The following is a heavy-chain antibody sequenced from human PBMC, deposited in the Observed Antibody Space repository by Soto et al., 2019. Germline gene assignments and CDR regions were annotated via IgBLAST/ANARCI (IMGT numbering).Heavy chain of an antibody. Sequence: QVQLVESGGDVVQPGRSLRLSCVASGFTFSRFGMHWVRQASGKGLEWVAGIWYDGSNRLYADSVRGRFTISRDDSKNTLYLQMISLRAEDTAVYYCARGDSCCYYPGHFDYWGQGTLVTVSS. CDR3: ARGDSCCYYPGHFDY. CDR2: IWYDGSNR. CDR1: GFTFSRFG. V-gene: IGHV3-33*01. J-gene: IGHJ4*02. D-gene: IGHD3-22*01.